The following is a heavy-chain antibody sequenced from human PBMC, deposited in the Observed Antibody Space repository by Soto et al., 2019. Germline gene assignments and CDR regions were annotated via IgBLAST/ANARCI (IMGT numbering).Heavy chain of an antibody. Sequence: SETLSLTCTVSGGSISSYYWSWIRQPPGKGLEWIGYIYYSGSTNYNPSLKSRVTISVDTSKNQFSLKLSSVTAADTAVYYCARHRIFGVVRGMDVWGQGTTVSVSS. CDR1: GGSISSYY. V-gene: IGHV4-59*01. CDR2: IYYSGST. J-gene: IGHJ6*02. CDR3: ARHRIFGVVRGMDV. D-gene: IGHD3-3*02.